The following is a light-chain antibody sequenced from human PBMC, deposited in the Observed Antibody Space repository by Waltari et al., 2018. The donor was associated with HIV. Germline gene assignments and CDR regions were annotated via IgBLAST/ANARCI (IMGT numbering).Light chain of an antibody. J-gene: IGLJ2*01. V-gene: IGLV3-25*03. CDR1: ALPKRY. Sequence: SYELTQPPSVSVYPGQTAEITCSGDALPKRYSYWYRQKTGQAPVMVIYKDTKRPSGIPQRLSGSTSGTKVTLTISGVRAEDEADYYCQSVDDGGTHVVFGGGTKLTVL. CDR3: QSVDDGGTHVV. CDR2: KDT.